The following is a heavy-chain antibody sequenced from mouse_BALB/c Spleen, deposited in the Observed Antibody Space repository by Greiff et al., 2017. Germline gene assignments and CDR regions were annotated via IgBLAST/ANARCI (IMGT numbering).Heavy chain of an antibody. CDR1: GYTFTDYV. CDR2: IYPGSGST. CDR3: AGGDWFAY. J-gene: IGHJ3*01. V-gene: IGHV1-77*01. Sequence: QVQLQQSGPELVKPGASVKMSCKASGYTFTDYVISWVKQRTGQGLEWIGEIYPGSGSTYYNEKFKGKATMTADKSSNTAYMQLSSLTSEDSAVYFCAGGDWFAYWGQGTLVTVSA.